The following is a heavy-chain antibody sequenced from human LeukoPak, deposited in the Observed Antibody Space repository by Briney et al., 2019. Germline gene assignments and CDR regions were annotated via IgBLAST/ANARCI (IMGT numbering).Heavy chain of an antibody. V-gene: IGHV1-46*03. CDR2: INPSGGST. CDR3: ARNVGSGLDY. D-gene: IGHD3-10*01. Sequence: ASVKVSCKASGYTFTTYYIHWVRQAPGQGLEWMGFINPSGGSTSYAQKFQGRVNMTRDTSTSTVYIELSSLRSEDTAVYYCARNVGSGLDYWGQGTLVIVSS. J-gene: IGHJ4*02. CDR1: GYTFTTYY.